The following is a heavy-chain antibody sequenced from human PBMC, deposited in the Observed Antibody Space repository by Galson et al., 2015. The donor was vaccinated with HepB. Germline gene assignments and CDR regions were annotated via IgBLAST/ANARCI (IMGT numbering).Heavy chain of an antibody. J-gene: IGHJ4*02. Sequence: TNYNPSLKSRVIISVDTSKNQLSLKLSSVTAADTAVYYCARDRDYYGSGSYYRVFDYWGQGTLVTVPS. V-gene: IGHV4-59*01. CDR3: ARDRDYYGSGSYYRVFDY. D-gene: IGHD3-10*01. CDR2: T.